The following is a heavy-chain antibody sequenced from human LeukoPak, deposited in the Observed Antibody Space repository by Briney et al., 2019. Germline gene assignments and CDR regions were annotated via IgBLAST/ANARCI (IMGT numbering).Heavy chain of an antibody. CDR3: ARELTWGAFDI. Sequence: SEPLSLTCTVSGGSISSGSYYWSWIRQPAGKGLDWIGHIYNSGSTNYNPSLKSRVTISVDTSKNQFSLKVTSVTAADTAVYYCARELTWGAFDIWGQGTLVTVSP. CDR2: IYNSGST. J-gene: IGHJ3*02. V-gene: IGHV4-61*10. D-gene: IGHD7-27*01. CDR1: GGSISSGSYY.